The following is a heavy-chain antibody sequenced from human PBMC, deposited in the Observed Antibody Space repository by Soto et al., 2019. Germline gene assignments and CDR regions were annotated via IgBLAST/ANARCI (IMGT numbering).Heavy chain of an antibody. CDR2: ISGSGGST. D-gene: IGHD2-8*01. CDR1: GFTFSSYA. J-gene: IGHJ4*02. Sequence: GGSLRLSCAASGFTFSSYAMSWVRQAPGKGLERVSAISGSGGSTYYADTVKGRFTISRDNSKNTLYLQMNSLRAEDTDGEYCAKDLRSGCTNGVCYLDYWGQGTLVTVSS. CDR3: AKDLRSGCTNGVCYLDY. V-gene: IGHV3-23*01.